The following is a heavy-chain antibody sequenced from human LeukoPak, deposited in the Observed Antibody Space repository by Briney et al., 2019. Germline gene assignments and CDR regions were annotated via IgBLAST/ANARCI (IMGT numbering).Heavy chain of an antibody. Sequence: GGSLRLSCAASGFTFSSYSMNWVRQAPGKGLEWVSSISSSSSYIYYADSVKGRFTISRDNAKNPLYLQMNSLRAEDTAVYYCARQDSSGYLSPPDYWGQGTLVTVSS. J-gene: IGHJ4*02. D-gene: IGHD3-22*01. CDR3: ARQDSSGYLSPPDY. V-gene: IGHV3-21*01. CDR1: GFTFSSYS. CDR2: ISSSSSYI.